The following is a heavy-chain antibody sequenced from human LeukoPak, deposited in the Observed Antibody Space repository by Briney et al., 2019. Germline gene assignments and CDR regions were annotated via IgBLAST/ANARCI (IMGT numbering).Heavy chain of an antibody. CDR3: ARLRWSNAAMVKRDFDY. CDR2: IYYSGST. D-gene: IGHD5-18*01. Sequence: PSETLSLTCTVSGGSISSSSYYWGWIRQPPGKGLEWIGSIYYSGSTYYNPSLKSRVTISVDTSKNQFSLKLSSVTAADTAVYYCARLRWSNAAMVKRDFDYWGQGTLVTVSS. CDR1: GGSISSSSYY. V-gene: IGHV4-39*01. J-gene: IGHJ4*02.